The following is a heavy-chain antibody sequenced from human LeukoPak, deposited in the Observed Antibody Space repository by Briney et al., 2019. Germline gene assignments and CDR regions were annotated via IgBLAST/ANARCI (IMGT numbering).Heavy chain of an antibody. CDR1: GYSISSGYY. D-gene: IGHD3-16*02. Sequence: PSETLSLTCTVSGYSISSGYYWAWIRQPPGKGLEWIGSIYHSGSTYYNPSLKSRVTISVDTSKNQFSLKLSSVTAADTAVYYCARWDHRMITFGGVIVPYDAFDIWGQGTMVTVSS. J-gene: IGHJ3*02. CDR3: ARWDHRMITFGGVIVPYDAFDI. CDR2: IYHSGST. V-gene: IGHV4-38-2*02.